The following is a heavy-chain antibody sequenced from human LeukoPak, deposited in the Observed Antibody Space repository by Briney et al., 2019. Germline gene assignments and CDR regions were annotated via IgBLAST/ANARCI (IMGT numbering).Heavy chain of an antibody. D-gene: IGHD1-26*01. CDR2: IYRGETT. CDR3: ARGDRELNDFDI. V-gene: IGHV4-30-2*01. Sequence: SETLSLTCSVSGASISSGGYYWSWIRQPPGQGLEWIGNIYRGETTYYNPSLKSRVTISADRSKNQFSLNLSSVTAADTAVYYCARGDRELNDFDIWGQGTMVIVSS. CDR1: GASISSGGYY. J-gene: IGHJ3*02.